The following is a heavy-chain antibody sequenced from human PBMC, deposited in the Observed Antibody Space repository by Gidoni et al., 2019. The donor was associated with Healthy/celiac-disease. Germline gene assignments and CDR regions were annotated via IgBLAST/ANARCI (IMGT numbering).Heavy chain of an antibody. CDR1: GGSISSGDYY. V-gene: IGHV4-30-4*01. Sequence: QVQLQESGPGLVKPSQTLSLTCTGAGGSISSGDYYWSWIRQPPGKGLEWIGYIYYSGSTYYNPSLKSRVTISVDTSKNQFSLKLSSVTAADTAVYYCARDWRRGYSYGSDWGQGTLVTVSS. CDR3: ARDWRRGYSYGSD. D-gene: IGHD5-18*01. J-gene: IGHJ4*02. CDR2: IYYSGST.